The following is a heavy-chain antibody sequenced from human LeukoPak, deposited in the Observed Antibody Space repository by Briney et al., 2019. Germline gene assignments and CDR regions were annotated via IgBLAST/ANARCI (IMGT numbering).Heavy chain of an antibody. D-gene: IGHD5-12*01. CDR2: IRYDGSNK. V-gene: IGHV3-30*02. CDR3: ARDLYSGSDLDY. CDR1: GFTFSSYG. Sequence: GGSLRLSCAASGFTFSSYGMHWVRQAPGKGLEWVAFIRYDGSNKYYADSVKGRFTISRDNSKNTLYLQMNSLRAEDTAVYYCARDLYSGSDLDYWGQGTLVTVSS. J-gene: IGHJ4*02.